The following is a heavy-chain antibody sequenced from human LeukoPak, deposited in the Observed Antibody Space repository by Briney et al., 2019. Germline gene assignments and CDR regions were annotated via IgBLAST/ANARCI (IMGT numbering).Heavy chain of an antibody. J-gene: IGHJ4*02. CDR2: INHSGST. Sequence: ASETLSLTCAVYGGSFSGYYWSWIRQPPGKGLEWIGEINHSGSTNYNPSLKSRVTISVDTSKNQFSLKLSSVTAADTAVYYCARRRGRAYYYASSGYYYGHSAYCGQATPLTPSP. D-gene: IGHD3-22*01. CDR1: GGSFSGYY. CDR3: ARRRGRAYYYASSGYYYGHSAY. V-gene: IGHV4-34*01.